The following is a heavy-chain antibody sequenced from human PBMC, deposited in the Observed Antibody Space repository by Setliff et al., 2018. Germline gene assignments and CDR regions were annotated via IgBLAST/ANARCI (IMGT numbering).Heavy chain of an antibody. CDR3: VRNGGNSDY. J-gene: IGHJ4*02. CDR1: GFTFNTYW. Sequence: GGSLRLSCAGSGFTFNTYWMTWVRQAPGKGLEWVANIHQNGSWIYYVDSVRGRFSISRDNARNSVHLQMNSLRAEDTAIYYCVRNGGNSDYWGQGTLVTVSS. CDR2: IHQNGSWI. V-gene: IGHV3-7*01. D-gene: IGHD2-8*01.